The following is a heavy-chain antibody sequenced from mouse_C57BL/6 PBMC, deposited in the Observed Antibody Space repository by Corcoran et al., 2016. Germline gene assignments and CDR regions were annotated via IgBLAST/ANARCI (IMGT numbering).Heavy chain of an antibody. CDR2: IYWDDDK. D-gene: IGHD1-1*01. CDR3: ARRTTVAPHGFAY. CDR1: GFSLSTSGMG. V-gene: IGHV8-12*01. J-gene: IGHJ3*01. Sequence: QVTLKESGPGILQSSQTLSLTCSFSGFSLSTSGMGVSWIRQPSGKGLEWLAHIYWDDDKRYNPSLKSRLTISKDTSRNQVFLKITSVDTADTTTYYCARRTTVAPHGFAYWGQGTLVTVSA.